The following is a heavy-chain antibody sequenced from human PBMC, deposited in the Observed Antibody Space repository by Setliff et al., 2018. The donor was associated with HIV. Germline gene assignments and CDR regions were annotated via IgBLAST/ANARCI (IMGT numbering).Heavy chain of an antibody. CDR3: ARGRGYSYGYFDY. D-gene: IGHD5-18*01. CDR1: GGSISSSSYY. Sequence: KPSETLSLTCTVSGGSISSSSYYWGWIRQPPGKGLEWIGSIYYSGSTYYNPSLKSRVTISVDTSKNQFSLKLTSMTAADTAVYYCARGRGYSYGYFDYWGQGTLVTVSS. V-gene: IGHV4-39*07. CDR2: IYYSGST. J-gene: IGHJ4*02.